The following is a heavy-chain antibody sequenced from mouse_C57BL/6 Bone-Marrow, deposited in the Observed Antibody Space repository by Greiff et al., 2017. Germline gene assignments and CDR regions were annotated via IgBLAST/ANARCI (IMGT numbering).Heavy chain of an antibody. D-gene: IGHD2-1*01. Sequence: EVQLKESVAELVRPGASVKLSCTASGFNIKDYYMHWVKQRTEQGLEWIGRIDPEDGETKYAPKFQGKATITADTSSNTAYLQLSSLTSEDTAVYYCARRYYGNYAWFAYWGQGTLVTVSA. J-gene: IGHJ3*01. V-gene: IGHV14-2*01. CDR3: ARRYYGNYAWFAY. CDR2: IDPEDGET. CDR1: GFNIKDYY.